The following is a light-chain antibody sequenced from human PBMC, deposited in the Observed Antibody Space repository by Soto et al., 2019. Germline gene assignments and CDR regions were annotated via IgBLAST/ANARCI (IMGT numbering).Light chain of an antibody. V-gene: IGKV4-1*01. CDR1: QSVLYSSNNKNY. CDR2: WAS. J-gene: IGKJ1*01. Sequence: DIVMTQSPDSLAVSLGERATINCKSSQSVLYSSNNKNYLAWYQQKPGQSPKMLIYWASFRESGVPDRFSGSGSGTDFTLTISSLQSEDVAVYYCQQYYTNSWSFGQGTKVDIK. CDR3: QQYYTNSWS.